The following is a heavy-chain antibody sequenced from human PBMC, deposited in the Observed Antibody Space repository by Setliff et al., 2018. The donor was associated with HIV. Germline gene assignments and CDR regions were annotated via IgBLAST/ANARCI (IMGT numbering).Heavy chain of an antibody. D-gene: IGHD6-19*01. CDR1: GYSFTSYT. CDR2: INVVTVNT. Sequence: ASVKVSCKTSGYSFTSYTMHWLRQAPGQRPEWMGWINVVTVNTKYSLKLQGRVTITRDTSATAVCMELRSLRSEDTAVYYCARGRGLYSSGYYIDYWGRGTLVTVSS. V-gene: IGHV1-3*01. J-gene: IGHJ4*02. CDR3: ARGRGLYSSGYYIDY.